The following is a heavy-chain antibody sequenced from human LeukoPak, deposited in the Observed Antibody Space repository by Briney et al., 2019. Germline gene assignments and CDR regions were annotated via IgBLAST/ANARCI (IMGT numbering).Heavy chain of an antibody. D-gene: IGHD7-27*01. CDR2: ISYSGRT. J-gene: IGHJ4*02. V-gene: IGHV4-59*01. Sequence: SETLSLTCTVSGGSISSYYWSWIRQPPGKGLEWIGYISYSGRTNYNPSLKSRVTISVDTSKNQFSLRLNSVTAADTAVYYCARKTGDLYYFDYWGQGTLVTVSS. CDR1: GGSISSYY. CDR3: ARKTGDLYYFDY.